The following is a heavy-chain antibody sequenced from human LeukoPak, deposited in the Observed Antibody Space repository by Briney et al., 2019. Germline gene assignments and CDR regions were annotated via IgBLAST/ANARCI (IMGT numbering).Heavy chain of an antibody. V-gene: IGHV1-3*01. Sequence: ASVKVSCKASGYTFTSYVMHWVRQAPGQRLEWMGWINAGNGNTKYSQKFQGRVTITRDTSASTAYMELSSLRSEDTAVYYCARGSIAVAGISPSFDYWGQGTLVTVSS. D-gene: IGHD6-19*01. CDR3: ARGSIAVAGISPSFDY. CDR1: GYTFTSYV. J-gene: IGHJ4*02. CDR2: INAGNGNT.